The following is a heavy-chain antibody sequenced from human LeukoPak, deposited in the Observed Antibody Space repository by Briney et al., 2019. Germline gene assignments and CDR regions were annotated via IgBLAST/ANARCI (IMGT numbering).Heavy chain of an antibody. Sequence: RTGGSLRLSCAASGFTFSSYEMNWVRQAPGKGLEWVLSISGSSIYINYADSVKGRFTISSDNAKNSLYLQMNSLRAEDTAVYYCARALYDSSGYYFDYWGQGTLVTVSS. J-gene: IGHJ4*02. CDR2: ISGSSIYI. CDR3: ARALYDSSGYYFDY. V-gene: IGHV3-21*01. CDR1: GFTFSSYE. D-gene: IGHD3-22*01.